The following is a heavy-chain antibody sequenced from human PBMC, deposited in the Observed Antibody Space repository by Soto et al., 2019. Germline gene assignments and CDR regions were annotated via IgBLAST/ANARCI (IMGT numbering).Heavy chain of an antibody. J-gene: IGHJ6*03. Sequence: QVQLVQSGAEVKKPGSSVKVSCKASRGTFSSYAINWVRQAPGQGLEWMGRIVPMFGIPNFAPKFQGRVTMTADRSTTTAYMELSSLRSEDTAVYYCASGPYTSSSGGYYYYYMDVWGKGTTVTVSS. CDR1: RGTFSSYA. V-gene: IGHV1-69*02. CDR3: ASGPYTSSSGGYYYYYMDV. D-gene: IGHD6-6*01. CDR2: IVPMFGIP.